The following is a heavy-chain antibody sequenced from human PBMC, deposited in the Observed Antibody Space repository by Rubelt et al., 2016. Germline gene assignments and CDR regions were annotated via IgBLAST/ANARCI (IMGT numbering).Heavy chain of an antibody. CDR1: GYTFTGYY. CDR3: ARDDSPYYYDSSGYYDY. Sequence: QVQLVQSGAEVKKPGASVKVSCKASGYTFTGYYMHWVRQAPGQGIEWMGWINPNDGGTNYAQKFQGWGHRTRDTSISTAYMELSRLRSDDTAVYYCARDDSPYYYDSSGYYDYWGQGTLVTVSS. J-gene: IGHJ4*02. D-gene: IGHD3-22*01. V-gene: IGHV1-2*04. CDR2: INPNDGGT.